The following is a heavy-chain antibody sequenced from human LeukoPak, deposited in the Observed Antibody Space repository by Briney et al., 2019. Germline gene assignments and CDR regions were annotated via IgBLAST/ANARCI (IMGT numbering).Heavy chain of an antibody. CDR2: IYHSGSI. J-gene: IGHJ6*02. D-gene: IGHD2-8*01. Sequence: SSETLSLTCAVSGGSISSRNWWSWVRQPPGKGLEWIGEIYHSGSINYNPSLKSRVTISVDKSKNQLSLRLTSVTAADTAVYYRARDNGAIRAYYYHGMDVWGQGTTVTVSS. V-gene: IGHV4-4*02. CDR1: GGSISSRNW. CDR3: ARDNGAIRAYYYHGMDV.